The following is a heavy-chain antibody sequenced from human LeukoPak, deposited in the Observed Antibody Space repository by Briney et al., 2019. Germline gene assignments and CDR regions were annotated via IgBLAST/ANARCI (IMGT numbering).Heavy chain of an antibody. CDR3: ARDPVLWLRSYGMDD. CDR2: ISSSSSYI. V-gene: IGHV3-21*01. Sequence: GGSLRLSCAASGFTFSSYSMNWVRQAPGKGLEWVSSISSSSSYIYYADSVKGRFTISRDNAKNSLYLQMNSLRAEDTAVYYCARDPVLWLRSYGMDDWGQGTTVTVSS. CDR1: GFTFSSYS. J-gene: IGHJ6*02. D-gene: IGHD3-10*01.